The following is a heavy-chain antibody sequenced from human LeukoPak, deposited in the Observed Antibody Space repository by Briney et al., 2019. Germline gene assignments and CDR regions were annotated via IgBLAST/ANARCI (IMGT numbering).Heavy chain of an antibody. V-gene: IGHV3-30-3*01. CDR3: ARDLRERYSIDY. J-gene: IGHJ4*02. D-gene: IGHD1-14*01. CDR2: ISYDGGDK. CDR1: GFTFSSYA. Sequence: GGSLRLSCAASGFTFSSYAIHWVRQAPGKGLEWVAFISYDGGDKRYAESVKGRITISRDNSRKTLYLQMHSLGPEDTAIYYCARDLRERYSIDYWGQGTLVTVSS.